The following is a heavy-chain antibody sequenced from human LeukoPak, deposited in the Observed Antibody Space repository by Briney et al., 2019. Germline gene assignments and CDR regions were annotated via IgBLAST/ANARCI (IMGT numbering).Heavy chain of an antibody. CDR2: FDPEDGET. J-gene: IGHJ4*02. CDR3: ARVSIRCTNGVCYTSFDY. D-gene: IGHD2-8*01. V-gene: IGHV1-24*01. CDR1: GYTLTELS. Sequence: ASVKVSCKVSGYTLTELSMHWVRQAPGKGLEWMGGFDPEDGETIYAQKFQGRVTMTEDTSTDTAYMELSSLRSEDTAVYYCARVSIRCTNGVCYTSFDYWGQGTLVTVSS.